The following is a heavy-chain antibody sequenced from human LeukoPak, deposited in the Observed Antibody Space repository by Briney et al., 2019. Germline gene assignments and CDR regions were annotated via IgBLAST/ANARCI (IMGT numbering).Heavy chain of an antibody. Sequence: ASVKVSCKASGYTFTSYGISWVRQAPGQGLEWMGWISAYNGNTNYAQKLQGRVTITRNTSISTAYMELSSLRSEDTAVYYCARGANIAAAGRGGYYYYYMDVWGKGTTVTVSS. J-gene: IGHJ6*03. CDR1: GYTFTSYG. CDR2: ISAYNGNT. D-gene: IGHD6-13*01. V-gene: IGHV1-18*01. CDR3: ARGANIAAAGRGGYYYYYMDV.